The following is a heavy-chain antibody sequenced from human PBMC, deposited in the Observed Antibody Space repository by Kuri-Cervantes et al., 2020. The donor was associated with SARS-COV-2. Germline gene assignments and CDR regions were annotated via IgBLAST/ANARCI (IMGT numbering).Heavy chain of an antibody. D-gene: IGHD3-3*01. CDR2: IYHSGST. J-gene: IGHJ4*02. CDR3: ARDLGLRFLAD. V-gene: IGHV4-38-2*02. Sequence: ESLKISCTVSGYSISSGYYWGWIRQPPGKGLEWIGSIYHSGSTYYNPSLKSRVTISVDTSKNQFSLKLSSVTAADTAVYYCARDLGLRFLADWGQGTLVTVSS. CDR1: GYSISSGYY.